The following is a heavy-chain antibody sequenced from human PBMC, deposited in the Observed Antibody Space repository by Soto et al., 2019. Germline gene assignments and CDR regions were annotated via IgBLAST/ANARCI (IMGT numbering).Heavy chain of an antibody. Sequence: GGSLRLSCIDSGLTFSSWVRQAPGKGLEWVSGISGSGGYKYYADSVKGRFTISRDDSKNTVYLQLNSLRAEDTAVYYCAKDRNFKDYYGMDVWGQGTKVTVSS. CDR2: ISGSGGYK. V-gene: IGHV3-23*01. J-gene: IGHJ6*02. D-gene: IGHD1-7*01. CDR3: AKDRNFKDYYGMDV. CDR1: GLTFSS.